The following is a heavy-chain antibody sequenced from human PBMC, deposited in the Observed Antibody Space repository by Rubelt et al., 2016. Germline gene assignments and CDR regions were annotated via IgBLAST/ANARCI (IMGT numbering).Heavy chain of an antibody. CDR3: ARETYYDLWSGYYVDY. V-gene: IGHV4-4*02. D-gene: IGHD3-3*01. CDR1: GGSISSSNW. Sequence: QVQLQESGPGLVKPSGTLSLTCAVSGGSISSSNWWSWVRQPPGKGLEWIGELYHSGSTNYNPSLKCRGNISVDKSKNQLSRKLRSVTAADTAVYYCARETYYDLWSGYYVDYWGQGTLVTVSS. CDR2: LYHSGST. J-gene: IGHJ4*02.